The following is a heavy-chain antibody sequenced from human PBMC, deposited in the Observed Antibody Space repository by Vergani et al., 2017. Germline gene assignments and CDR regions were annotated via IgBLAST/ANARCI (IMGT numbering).Heavy chain of an antibody. CDR1: GGSISSYY. J-gene: IGHJ6*02. CDR3: ARGTIFGVVIDGRVDRYGMDV. V-gene: IGHV4-59*01. Sequence: QVQLQESGPGLVTPSETLSLTCTVSGGSISSYYWSWIRQPPGKGLEWIGYIYYSGSTNSNPSLKSRGTISVDTSNNQFSQKLSSVTAAETAVYYCARGTIFGVVIDGRVDRYGMDVWGQGTTVTVSS. CDR2: IYYSGST. D-gene: IGHD3-3*01.